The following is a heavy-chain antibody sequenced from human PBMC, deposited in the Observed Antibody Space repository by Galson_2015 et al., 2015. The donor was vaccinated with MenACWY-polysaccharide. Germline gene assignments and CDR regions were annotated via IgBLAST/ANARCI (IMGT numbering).Heavy chain of an antibody. CDR3: ARRSLGNWYFDL. V-gene: IGHV4-4*07. Sequence: SETLSLTCTVSNGSITSYYWSWIRQPAGQRLEWIGRIHASGSTTYNPSFKSRVTMSVDMSKNQVSLRLTSVTAADTAVYHCARRSLGNWYFDLWGRGTLVTVSS. CDR2: IHASGST. D-gene: IGHD7-27*01. CDR1: NGSITSYY. J-gene: IGHJ2*01.